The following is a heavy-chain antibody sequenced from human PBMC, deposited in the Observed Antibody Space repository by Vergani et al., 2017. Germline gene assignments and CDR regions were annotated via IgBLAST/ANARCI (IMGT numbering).Heavy chain of an antibody. J-gene: IGHJ6*03. D-gene: IGHD2-8*01. V-gene: IGHV3-23*01. Sequence: EVQLLESGGGLVQPGGSLRLSCAASGFTFSSYAMSWVRQAPGKGLEWVSAISGSGGSIYYADSVKGRFTISRDNAKNSLYLQMNSLRAEDTAVYYCAREGWGLYRSADYYYMDVWGKGTTVTVSS. CDR2: ISGSGGSI. CDR1: GFTFSSYA. CDR3: AREGWGLYRSADYYYMDV.